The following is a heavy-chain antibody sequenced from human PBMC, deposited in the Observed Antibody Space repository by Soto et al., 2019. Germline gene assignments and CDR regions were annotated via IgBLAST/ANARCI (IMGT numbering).Heavy chain of an antibody. CDR1: GGSISSYY. D-gene: IGHD6-13*01. V-gene: IGHV4-59*08. CDR3: ARAKAPLYSSSWYWLDP. Sequence: SESLSLTCTVSGGSISSYYWSWIRQPPGKGLEWIGYIYYSGSTNYNPSLKSRVTISVDTSKNQFSLKLSSVTAADTAVYYCARAKAPLYSSSWYWLDPWGQGTLVTVS. CDR2: IYYSGST. J-gene: IGHJ5*02.